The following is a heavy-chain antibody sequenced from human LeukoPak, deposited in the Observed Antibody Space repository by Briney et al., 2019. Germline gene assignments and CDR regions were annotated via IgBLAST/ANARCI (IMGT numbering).Heavy chain of an antibody. CDR2: IYCSGST. D-gene: IGHD3-22*01. CDR1: VGSISSGDYY. CDR3: ARANLYYYDSSGYYSPDLYYFDY. V-gene: IGHV4-30-4*01. J-gene: IGHJ4*02. Sequence: PSETLSLTCTVSVGSISSGDYYWSWIRQPPGKGLEWIGYIYCSGSTYYNPSLKSRVTISVDTSKNQFSLKLSSVTAADTAVYYCARANLYYYDSSGYYSPDLYYFDYWGQGTLVTVSS.